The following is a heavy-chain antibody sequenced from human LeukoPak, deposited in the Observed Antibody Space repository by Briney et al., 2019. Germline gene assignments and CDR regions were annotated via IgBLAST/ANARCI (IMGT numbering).Heavy chain of an antibody. V-gene: IGHV1-2*02. CDR1: GYTFTGYY. CDR2: INPNSGGT. J-gene: IGHJ4*02. CDR3: RTDRYGDYGDYIDY. D-gene: IGHD4-17*01. Sequence: ASVKVSCKASGYTFTGYYMHWVRQAPGKGHEWMGWINPNSGGTNYAQKFQGRVTMTRDTSISTAYMELSRLRSDGTAVYYCRTDRYGDYGDYIDYWGQGTLVTVSS.